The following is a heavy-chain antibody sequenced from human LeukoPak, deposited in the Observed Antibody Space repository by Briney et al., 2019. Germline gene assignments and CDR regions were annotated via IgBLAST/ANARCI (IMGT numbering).Heavy chain of an antibody. CDR2: ISGSGGGT. D-gene: IGHD3-22*01. Sequence: GGSLRLSCAASGFTLSSYAMSWVRQAPGKGLEWVSGISGSGGGTYYADSVKGRFTISRDNSKNTLFLQMNSLRAEDTAVYYCASHSSGYYTYFDYWGQGTLVTVSS. V-gene: IGHV3-23*01. CDR1: GFTLSSYA. CDR3: ASHSSGYYTYFDY. J-gene: IGHJ4*02.